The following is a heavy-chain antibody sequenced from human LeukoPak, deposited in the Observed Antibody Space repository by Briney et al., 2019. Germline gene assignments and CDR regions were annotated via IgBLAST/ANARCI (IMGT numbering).Heavy chain of an antibody. Sequence: GGSLRLSCAASGFTFSNHGMHWVRQAPGKGLEWVAFRRYDGSNKYYADSVKGRFTISRDDSKTTLYLQMNSLRAEDTAVYYCARGVSDIGYWGQGTLVTVSS. CDR1: GFTFSNHG. CDR3: ARGVSDIGY. D-gene: IGHD3-10*01. CDR2: RRYDGSNK. V-gene: IGHV3-30*02. J-gene: IGHJ4*02.